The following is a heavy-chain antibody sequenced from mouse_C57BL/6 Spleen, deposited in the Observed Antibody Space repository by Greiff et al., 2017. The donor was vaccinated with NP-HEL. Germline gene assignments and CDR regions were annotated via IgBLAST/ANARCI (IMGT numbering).Heavy chain of an antibody. Sequence: VQLQQSGPELVKPGASVKISCKASGYAFSSSWMNWVKQRPGKGLEWIGRIYPGDGDTNYNGKFKGKATLTADKSSSTAYMQLSSLTSEDSAVYFCARASSGPPMDYWGQGTSVTVSS. CDR2: IYPGDGDT. J-gene: IGHJ4*01. CDR1: GYAFSSSW. D-gene: IGHD3-2*02. CDR3: ARASSGPPMDY. V-gene: IGHV1-82*01.